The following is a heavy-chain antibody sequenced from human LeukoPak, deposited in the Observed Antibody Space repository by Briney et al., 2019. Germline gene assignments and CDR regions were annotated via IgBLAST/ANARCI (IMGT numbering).Heavy chain of an antibody. V-gene: IGHV3-11*01. CDR1: GFTFSDYY. D-gene: IGHD5-18*01. Sequence: PGGSLRLSCAASGFTFSDYYMSWIRQAPGKGLEWVSYISSSGSTIYYADSVKGRFTISRDNAKTSLYLQMNSLRAEDTAVYYCARDISVDTAMVATYYFDYWGQGTLVTVSS. J-gene: IGHJ4*02. CDR3: ARDISVDTAMVATYYFDY. CDR2: ISSSGSTI.